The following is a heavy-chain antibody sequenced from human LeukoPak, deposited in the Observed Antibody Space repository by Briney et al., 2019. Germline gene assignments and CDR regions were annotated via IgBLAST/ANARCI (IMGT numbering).Heavy chain of an antibody. CDR2: ISGSGGST. V-gene: IGHV3-23*01. Sequence: GGSLRLSCAASGFTFSSYAMSWVRQAPGKGLEWVSAISGSGGSTYYADSVKGRFTISRDNAKNSLYLQMNSLRAEDTAVYYCARGRDGSQSPIDDWGQGTLVTVSS. J-gene: IGHJ4*02. CDR3: ARGRDGSQSPIDD. CDR1: GFTFSSYA. D-gene: IGHD5-24*01.